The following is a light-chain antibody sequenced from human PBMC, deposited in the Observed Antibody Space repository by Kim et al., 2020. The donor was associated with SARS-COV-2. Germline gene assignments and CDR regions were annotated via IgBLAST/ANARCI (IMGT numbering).Light chain of an antibody. CDR3: QQYNNGPPLT. V-gene: IGKV3-15*01. CDR1: QSVSSN. CDR2: GAA. Sequence: PGERATPSCRARQSVSSNLAWYEQKPGQAPRLRIYGAATRATGIPARFSGSGAGTEFTLTISSLQSEDFAVYYCQQYNNGPPLTFGGGTKVDIK. J-gene: IGKJ4*01.